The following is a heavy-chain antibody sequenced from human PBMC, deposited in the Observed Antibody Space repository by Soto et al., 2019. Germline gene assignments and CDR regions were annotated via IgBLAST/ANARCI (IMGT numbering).Heavy chain of an antibody. CDR1: GYSFTSYW. CDR2: IYPGDSDT. D-gene: IGHD2-15*01. Sequence: GESLKISCKGSGYSFTSYWIGWVRQMPWKGLEWMGIIYPGDSDTRYSPSFQGQVTISADKSISTAYLQWSSLKASDTAMYYCARHKSRLGGAFDIWGQGTMVTVSS. CDR3: ARHKSRLGGAFDI. V-gene: IGHV5-51*01. J-gene: IGHJ3*02.